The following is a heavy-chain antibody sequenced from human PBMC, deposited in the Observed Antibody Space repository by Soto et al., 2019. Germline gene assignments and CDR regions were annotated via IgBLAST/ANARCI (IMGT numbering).Heavy chain of an antibody. J-gene: IGHJ3*02. D-gene: IGHD3-22*01. CDR3: ARGRTLYGYDSSGCRSDAFDI. CDR2: IYPGDSDT. Sequence: PGESLKISCKGSGYSFTSYWIGWVRQMPGKGLGWMGMIYPGDSDTRYSPSFQGQVTISADKSISTAYLQWSRLKASDNAMYYCARGRTLYGYDSSGCRSDAFDIWGQGTMVTVSS. V-gene: IGHV5-51*01. CDR1: GYSFTSYW.